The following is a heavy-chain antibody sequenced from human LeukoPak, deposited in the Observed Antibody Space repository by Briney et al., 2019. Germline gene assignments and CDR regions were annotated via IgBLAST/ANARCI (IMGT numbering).Heavy chain of an antibody. CDR3: ARIVDFWSTTDV. J-gene: IGHJ6*04. V-gene: IGHV3-20*04. CDR2: INWNGGST. CDR1: GFTFDDYG. D-gene: IGHD3-3*01. Sequence: GGSLRLSCAASGFTFDDYGMSWVRQAPGQGLGWVSGINWNGGSTGYADSVKGRFTISRDNAKNSLYLQMNSLRAEDTALYYCARIVDFWSTTDVWGKGTTVTVSS.